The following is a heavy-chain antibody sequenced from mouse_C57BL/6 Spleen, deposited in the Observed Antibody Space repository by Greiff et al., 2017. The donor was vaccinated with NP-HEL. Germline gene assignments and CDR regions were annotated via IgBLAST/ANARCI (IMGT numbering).Heavy chain of an antibody. J-gene: IGHJ1*03. CDR2: IYPSDSET. CDR3: ARDYGSRTDWYFDV. V-gene: IGHV1-61*01. D-gene: IGHD1-1*01. CDR1: GYTFTSYW. Sequence: QVQLKESGAELVRPGSSVKLSCKASGYTFTSYWMDWVKQRPGQGLEWIGNIYPSDSETHYNQKFKDKATLTVDKSSSTSYMQLSSLTSEDSAVYYCARDYGSRTDWYFDVWGTGTTVTVSS.